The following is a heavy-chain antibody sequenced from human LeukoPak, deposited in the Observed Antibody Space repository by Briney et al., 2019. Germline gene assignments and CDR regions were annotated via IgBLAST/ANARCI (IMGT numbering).Heavy chain of an antibody. CDR2: ISSSGSTI. CDR1: GFTFNIHE. CDR3: ARGGSPGYNYNASDL. J-gene: IGHJ3*01. D-gene: IGHD3-9*01. V-gene: IGHV3-48*03. Sequence: GGSLRLSCAASGFTFNIHEMNWVRLAPGKGLEWVSFISSSGSTIYYADSAKGRFTISRDNDKNSLYLQMNSRRAEDTAVFYCARGGSPGYNYNASDLWGQGTMVTVSS.